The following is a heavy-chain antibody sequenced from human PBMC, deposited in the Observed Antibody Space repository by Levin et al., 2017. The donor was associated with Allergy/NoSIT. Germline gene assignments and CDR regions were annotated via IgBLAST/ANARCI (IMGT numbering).Heavy chain of an antibody. D-gene: IGHD5-18*01. CDR1: GFTFSGSA. J-gene: IGHJ4*02. CDR2: IRSKANSYAT. Sequence: GGSLRLSCAASGFTFSGSAMHWVRQASGKGLEWVGRIRSKANSYATAYAASVKGRFTISRDDSKNTAYLQMNSLKTEDTAVYYCTGGASGYSYGTMYYFDYWGQGTLVTVSS. V-gene: IGHV3-73*01. CDR3: TGGASGYSYGTMYYFDY.